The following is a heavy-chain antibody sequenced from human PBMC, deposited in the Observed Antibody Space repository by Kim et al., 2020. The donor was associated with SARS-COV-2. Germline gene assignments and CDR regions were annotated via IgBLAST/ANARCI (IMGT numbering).Heavy chain of an antibody. J-gene: IGHJ5*02. CDR3: ARESTTMVRGPTLYNWFDP. V-gene: IGHV4-59*01. D-gene: IGHD3-10*01. Sequence: SETLSLTCTVSGGSISSYYWSWIRQPPGKGLEWIGYIYYSGSTNYNPSLKSRVTISVDTSKNQFSLKLSSVTAADTAVYYCARESTTMVRGPTLYNWFDPWGQGTLVTVSS. CDR2: IYYSGST. CDR1: GGSISSYY.